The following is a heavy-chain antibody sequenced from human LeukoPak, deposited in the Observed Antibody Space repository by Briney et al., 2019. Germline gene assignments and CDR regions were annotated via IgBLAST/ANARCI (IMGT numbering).Heavy chain of an antibody. J-gene: IGHJ5*02. CDR3: TRRKGIAAAGIWFDP. CDR1: GGSISSSSYY. V-gene: IGHV4-39*01. CDR2: IYYSGST. D-gene: IGHD6-13*01. Sequence: SETLSLTCTVPGGSISSSSYYWGWIRQPPGKGLEWIGSIYYSGSTYYNPSLKSRVTISVDTSKNQFSLKLSSVTAADTAVYYCTRRKGIAAAGIWFDPWGQGTLVTVSS.